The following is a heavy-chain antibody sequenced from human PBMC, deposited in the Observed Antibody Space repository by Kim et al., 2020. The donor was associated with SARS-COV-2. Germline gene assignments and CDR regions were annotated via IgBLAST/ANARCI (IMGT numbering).Heavy chain of an antibody. CDR1: GFTFSYFW. Sequence: GGSLRLSYAASGFTFSYFWMSWVRQAPGKGLEWMANINQDGSEKHYVDSVKGRFTISRDNAKKSLYLQLNSLRADDTAVYYCAVLVASGPLYYYNAMDVWGQGTTVAVSS. CDR3: AVLVASGPLYYYNAMDV. D-gene: IGHD6-13*01. J-gene: IGHJ6*02. V-gene: IGHV3-7*01. CDR2: INQDGSEK.